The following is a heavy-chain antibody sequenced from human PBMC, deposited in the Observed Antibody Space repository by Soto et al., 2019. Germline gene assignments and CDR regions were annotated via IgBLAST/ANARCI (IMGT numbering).Heavy chain of an antibody. Sequence: WGSLRLSCAASGFTFISYAICFFRQSPLKGLEWVSSISVSGDRTFYADSVKGRFTISRDNSRNTLHLQMNSLRAEDTALYYCAKDGDSITRNKPLDYWGQGTLVTVSS. CDR1: GFTFISYA. CDR3: AKDGDSITRNKPLDY. J-gene: IGHJ4*02. CDR2: ISVSGDRT. D-gene: IGHD2-2*01. V-gene: IGHV3-23*01.